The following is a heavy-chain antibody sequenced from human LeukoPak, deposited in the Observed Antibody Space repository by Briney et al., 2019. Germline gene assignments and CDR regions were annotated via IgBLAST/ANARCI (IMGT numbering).Heavy chain of an antibody. D-gene: IGHD2-2*01. J-gene: IGHJ4*02. V-gene: IGHV4-34*01. Sequence: SETLSLTCAVYGGSFSGYYWSWIRQPPGKGLEWIGEINHSGSTNYNPSLKSRVTISVDTSKNQFSLKLSSVTAADTAVYYCARGTTAAPFDYWGQGTLVTVPS. CDR1: GGSFSGYY. CDR3: ARGTTAAPFDY. CDR2: INHSGST.